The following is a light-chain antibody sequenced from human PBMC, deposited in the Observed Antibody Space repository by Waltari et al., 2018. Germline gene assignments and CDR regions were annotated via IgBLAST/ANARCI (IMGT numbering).Light chain of an antibody. CDR3: QVWDSNLVV. V-gene: IGLV3-9*01. CDR1: DIGNKP. J-gene: IGLJ2*01. CDR2: KET. Sequence: SYDLTQPLSVSVALGQTARITCGGSDIGNKPVHWYQQKPGQTPVLVIYKETNRAAGTPERFAASTSVNTATLTISGVQAGDDADYYCQVWDSNLVVFGGGTKLTVL.